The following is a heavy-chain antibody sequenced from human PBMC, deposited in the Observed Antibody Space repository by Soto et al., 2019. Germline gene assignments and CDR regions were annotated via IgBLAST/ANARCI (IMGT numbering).Heavy chain of an antibody. CDR1: GFTFSNSW. V-gene: IGHV3-7*01. Sequence: EVQLVESGGGLVQPGGSLRLSCAASGFTFSNSWMSWVRQAPGKGLEWVADINPVESEKYYVDSVKGRFTVSRDNAKNSLDLAMNSLRVGDTALYYWARGPAWGSLDYWGLGTLVTVSS. CDR2: INPVESEK. D-gene: IGHD7-27*01. CDR3: ARGPAWGSLDY. J-gene: IGHJ4*02.